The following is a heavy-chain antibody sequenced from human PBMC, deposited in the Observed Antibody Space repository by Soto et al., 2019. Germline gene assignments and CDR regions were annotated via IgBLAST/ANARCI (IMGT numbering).Heavy chain of an antibody. CDR1: GGTFSSYT. J-gene: IGHJ4*02. Sequence: ASVKVSCKDSGGTFSSYTISWVRQAPGQGLEWKGRIIPILGIANYAQKFQGRVTITADKSTSTAYMELSSLSSEDTAVYYCALVFGVVDDYWGKGTLVPVSS. CDR3: ALVFGVVDDY. V-gene: IGHV1-69*02. D-gene: IGHD3-3*01. CDR2: IIPILGIA.